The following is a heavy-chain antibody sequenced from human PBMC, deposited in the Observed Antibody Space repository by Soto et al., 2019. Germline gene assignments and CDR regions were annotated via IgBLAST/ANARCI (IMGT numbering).Heavy chain of an antibody. D-gene: IGHD3-22*01. Sequence: ASVKVSCKASGYTFTSYGISWVRQAPGQGLEWMGWISAYNGNTNYAQKLQGRVTMTTDTSTSTAYMELRSLRSDDTAVYYCARFQRGSSGYYYGHAFDIWGQGTMVT. CDR2: ISAYNGNT. J-gene: IGHJ3*02. V-gene: IGHV1-18*01. CDR3: ARFQRGSSGYYYGHAFDI. CDR1: GYTFTSYG.